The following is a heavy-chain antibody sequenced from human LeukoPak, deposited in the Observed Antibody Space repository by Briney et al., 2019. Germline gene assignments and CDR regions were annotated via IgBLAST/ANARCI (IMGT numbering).Heavy chain of an antibody. CDR1: GGSISSYY. CDR2: IYYTGST. CDR3: ARDRDDYGGNSGWFDP. Sequence: PSETLSLTCTVSGGSISSYYWSWIRQPPGKGLEWIGYIYYTGSTNYNPSLKSRVTISVDTSKNHFSLRLSSVTAADTAVYYCARDRDDYGGNSGWFDPWGQGTLVTVSS. D-gene: IGHD4-23*01. V-gene: IGHV4-59*01. J-gene: IGHJ5*02.